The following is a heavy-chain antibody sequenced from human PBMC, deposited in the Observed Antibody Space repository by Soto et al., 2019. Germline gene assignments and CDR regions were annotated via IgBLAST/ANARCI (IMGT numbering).Heavy chain of an antibody. CDR3: AKDRGGHCYYGMDV. Sequence: QVQLVESGGGVVQPGRSLRLSCAASGFTFSSYGMHWVRQAPGKGLEWVAVISYAGSNKYYADAVKGRFTISSDKSKNTLYRQMNSLRAEDTAVYYCAKDRGGHCYYGMDVWGQGTTVTVSS. CDR2: ISYAGSNK. CDR1: GFTFSSYG. J-gene: IGHJ6*02. V-gene: IGHV3-30*18.